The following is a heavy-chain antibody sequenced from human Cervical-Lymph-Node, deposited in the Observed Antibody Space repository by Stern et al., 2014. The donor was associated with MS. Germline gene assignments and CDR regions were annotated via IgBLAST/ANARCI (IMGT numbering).Heavy chain of an antibody. CDR2: IYWKSDGI. V-gene: IGHV3-9*01. CDR1: GFNLNDYA. CDR3: TKDLSPGGADV. D-gene: IGHD3-16*01. Sequence: VQLVQSGGGLVQPGRSLRLSCAASGFNLNDYAMHWVRQAPGNGLEWVAGIYWKSDGIGDADSVRGRFTVSRDNAKNSLYLQMNSLTAEDTALYYCTKDLSPGGADVWGQGTTVTVSS. J-gene: IGHJ6*02.